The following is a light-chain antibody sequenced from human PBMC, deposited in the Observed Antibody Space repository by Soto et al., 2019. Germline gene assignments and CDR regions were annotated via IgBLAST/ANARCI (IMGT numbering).Light chain of an antibody. Sequence: DIELSRRRTIQSKTVEDRVTISCRASQSISSWLAWYQQKPGEAPNLLIYRASSLQSGVPSRFSGSGSGTEFTLTISSLQPDDFATYYCHQYRRYPWTCGPGPKVDIK. CDR2: RAS. CDR1: QSISSW. V-gene: IGKV1-5*03. J-gene: IGKJ1*01. CDR3: HQYRRYPWT.